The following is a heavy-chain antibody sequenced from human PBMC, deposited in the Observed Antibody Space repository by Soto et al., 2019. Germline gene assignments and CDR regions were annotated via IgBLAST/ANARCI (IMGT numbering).Heavy chain of an antibody. D-gene: IGHD3-10*01. CDR1: GGSVSSYY. Sequence: QVQLQESGPGLVKPSETLSLTCTVSGGSVSSYYWTWIRKPPGKGLEWIGYIRYSGSTNYNPSLKSRVSISVDTSKNQFSLDLSSVTAADTAVYYCARGDYYFASGTYYGFDLWGQGTLVTVSS. V-gene: IGHV4-59*02. CDR2: IRYSGST. J-gene: IGHJ4*02. CDR3: ARGDYYFASGTYYGFDL.